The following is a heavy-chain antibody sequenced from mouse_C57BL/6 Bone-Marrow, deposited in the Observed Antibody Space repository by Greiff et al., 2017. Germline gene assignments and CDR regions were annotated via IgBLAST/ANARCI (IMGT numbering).Heavy chain of an antibody. V-gene: IGHV1-39*01. CDR3: ARRGYYGNPCFDY. CDR1: GYSFTDYN. J-gene: IGHJ2*01. Sequence: VQLQQSGPELVKPGASVKISCKASGYSFTDYNMNWVKQSNGKSLEWIGIINPNYGTTSYNQKFKGKATLTVDQSSSTAYMKLNCLTSEDSAVYYCARRGYYGNPCFDYWGRGTTLTVSA. D-gene: IGHD2-1*01. CDR2: INPNYGTT.